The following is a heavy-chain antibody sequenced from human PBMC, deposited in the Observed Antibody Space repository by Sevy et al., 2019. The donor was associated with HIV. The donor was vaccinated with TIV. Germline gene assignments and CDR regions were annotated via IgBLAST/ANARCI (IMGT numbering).Heavy chain of an antibody. CDR1: GFTFSDYY. Sequence: GGSLRLSCTASGFTFSDYYMSWIRQAPGKGLEWISYTSSSRSYTNHADSVKGRFTISRDNAKHSLYLKMNSLRVEDTAVYYCARVRYNYGQKYFDYWGQGTLVTVSS. V-gene: IGHV3-11*06. D-gene: IGHD5-18*01. J-gene: IGHJ4*02. CDR3: ARVRYNYGQKYFDY. CDR2: TSSSRSYT.